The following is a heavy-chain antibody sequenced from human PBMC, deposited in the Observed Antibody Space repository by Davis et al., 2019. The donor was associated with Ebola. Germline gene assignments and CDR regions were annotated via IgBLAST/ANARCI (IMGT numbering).Heavy chain of an antibody. D-gene: IGHD6-19*01. V-gene: IGHV4-31*03. CDR3: ARGWRYSSGWNKSGRFDY. Sequence: LRLSCTVSGGSISRGGFYWTWIRQHPVKGLEWIGYIYYSGSTYYNPSLKSRVTISVDTSKNQFSLKLSSVTAADTAVYYCARGWRYSSGWNKSGRFDYWGQGTLVTVSS. CDR2: IYYSGST. J-gene: IGHJ4*02. CDR1: GGSISRGGFY.